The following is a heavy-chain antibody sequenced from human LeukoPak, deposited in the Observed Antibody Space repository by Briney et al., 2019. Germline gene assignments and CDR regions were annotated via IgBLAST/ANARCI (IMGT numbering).Heavy chain of an antibody. J-gene: IGHJ4*02. Sequence: PGGSLRLSCVASEFIFGCYWMCWVRQAPGEGLVWVSRISSDGSDTNYADSVKGRFTISRDNAKNTLFLQMNSLRVEDTAVYYCGMIGGYSGYWGQGTLVTVSS. CDR2: ISSDGSDT. D-gene: IGHD5-12*01. CDR3: GMIGGYSGY. CDR1: EFIFGCYW. V-gene: IGHV3-74*01.